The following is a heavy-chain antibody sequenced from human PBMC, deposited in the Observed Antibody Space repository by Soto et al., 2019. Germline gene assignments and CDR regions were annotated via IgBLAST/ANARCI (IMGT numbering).Heavy chain of an antibody. CDR1: GYALTSYG. CDR3: ARDNSGDFLSRYSHYYFDF. CDR2: ISAYSGKA. Sequence: GDSVKVSCKACGYALTSYGISGVRQAPGRGLEWMGWISAYSGKANYAQKLQGRVTMTTDTSTRTAYMELRSLRSDDTALYFCARDNSGDFLSRYSHYYFDFSG. D-gene: IGHD3-3*01. V-gene: IGHV1-18*01. J-gene: IGHJ4*01.